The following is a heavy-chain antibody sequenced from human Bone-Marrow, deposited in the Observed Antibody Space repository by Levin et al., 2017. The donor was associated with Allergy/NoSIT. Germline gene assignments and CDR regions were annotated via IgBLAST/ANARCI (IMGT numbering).Heavy chain of an antibody. J-gene: IGHJ3*01. Sequence: GGSLRLSCKASGYSFTSYYLHWVRQAPGQGLEWMAMINPRGGSTTYAQTVQGRVTMTRDTSTSTVYMELSSLRSEDTAVYYCARGLSGGFPDAFDGWGPGTIVSVSS. CDR1: GYSFTSYY. V-gene: IGHV1-46*01. CDR2: INPRGGST. CDR3: ARGLSGGFPDAFDG. D-gene: IGHD1-1*01.